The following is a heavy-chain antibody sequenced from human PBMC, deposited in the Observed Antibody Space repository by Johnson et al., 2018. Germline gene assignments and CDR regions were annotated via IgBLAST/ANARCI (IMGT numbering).Heavy chain of an antibody. J-gene: IGHJ3*02. CDR3: ARAKGRVNDI. CDR2: ISSSSSTI. V-gene: IGHV3-48*02. Sequence: VQLVESGGGLVQPAGSLRLSCAASGFTFSSYSMNWVRQAPGKGLEWVSYISSSSSTIYYAASGKGRFTISRDNAKNSLYLKMNSLRDEDTAVYYCARAKGRVNDIWGQGTMVTVSS. CDR1: GFTFSSYS.